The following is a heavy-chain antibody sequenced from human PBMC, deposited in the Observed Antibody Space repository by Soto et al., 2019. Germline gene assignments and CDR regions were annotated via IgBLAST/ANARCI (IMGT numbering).Heavy chain of an antibody. D-gene: IGHD5-18*01. CDR3: ARPGSGYKAVYYGLDV. CDR2: IYPGDSDT. J-gene: IGHJ6*02. V-gene: IGHV5-51*01. CDR1: GYSFISYW. Sequence: GEALKISCKGSGYSFISYWIGWVRRMPGKGLEWMGIIYPGDSDTRYSPSFQGQVTISADKSISTAYLQWSSLKASDTAMYYCARPGSGYKAVYYGLDVWGQGTTVTVSS.